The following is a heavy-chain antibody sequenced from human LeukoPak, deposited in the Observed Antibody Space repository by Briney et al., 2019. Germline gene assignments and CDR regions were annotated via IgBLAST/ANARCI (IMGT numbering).Heavy chain of an antibody. CDR1: GFTFSNYA. CDR2: ISGSGAST. D-gene: IGHD2-15*01. V-gene: IGHV3-23*01. CDR3: ARAPWRCPSIQLWPHSGGSCYTDY. J-gene: IGHJ4*02. Sequence: GGSLRLSCAVSGFTFSNYAMSWVRQAPGKGLEWVSAISGSGASTFYGDSVKGRFTISRDNSKNTLYLQMNSLRAEDTAVYYCARAPWRCPSIQLWPHSGGSCYTDYWGQGTLVTVSS.